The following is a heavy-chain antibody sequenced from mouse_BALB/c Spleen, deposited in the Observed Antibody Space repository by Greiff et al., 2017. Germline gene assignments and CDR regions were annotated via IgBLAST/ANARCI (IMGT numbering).Heavy chain of an antibody. Sequence: EVKLQESGPGLVKPSQSLSLTCTVTGYSITSDYAWNWIRQFPGNKLEWMGYISYSGSTSYNPSLKSRISITRDTSKNQFFLQLNSVTTEDTATYYCARLPYGYDGGFDYWGQGTTLTVSS. CDR1: GYSITSDYA. J-gene: IGHJ2*01. V-gene: IGHV3-2*02. D-gene: IGHD2-2*01. CDR3: ARLPYGYDGGFDY. CDR2: ISYSGST.